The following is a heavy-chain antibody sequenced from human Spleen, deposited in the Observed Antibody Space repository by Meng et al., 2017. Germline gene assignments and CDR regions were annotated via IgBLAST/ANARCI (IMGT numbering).Heavy chain of an antibody. V-gene: IGHV3-15*01. CDR2: IKSETDGGTT. Sequence: GESLKISCAASGFTFSSYGMHWVRQAPGKGLEWVGRIKSETDGGTTDYAAPVKGRFIFSRDDSKNTLYLQMNSLRAEDTAVYYCASLMIGIAVAGFVDEDYWGQGTLVTVSS. J-gene: IGHJ4*02. CDR3: ASLMIGIAVAGFVDEDY. D-gene: IGHD6-19*01. CDR1: GFTFSSYG.